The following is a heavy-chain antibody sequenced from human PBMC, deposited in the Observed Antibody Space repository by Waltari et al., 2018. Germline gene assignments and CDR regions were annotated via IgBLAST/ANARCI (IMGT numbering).Heavy chain of an antibody. CDR3: ARDRGYFDY. CDR2: IIPILGRA. CDR1: GGTFSSYT. J-gene: IGHJ4*02. V-gene: IGHV1-69*08. Sequence: QVQLVQSGAEVKKPGSSVKVSCKASGGTFSSYTLSWVRQAPGQGLEGRGRIIPILGRANYAQKGQGRVTITAEKATSTDYMELRSLRSEDTAVDYWARDRGYFDYWGQGTLVTVSA.